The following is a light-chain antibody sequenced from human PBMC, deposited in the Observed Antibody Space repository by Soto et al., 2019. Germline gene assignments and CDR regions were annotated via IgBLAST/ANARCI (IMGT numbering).Light chain of an antibody. J-gene: IGLJ1*01. CDR2: DVS. V-gene: IGLV2-14*03. Sequence: QSALTQPRSVSGSPGQSVSISCTGTSSDVGRYSYVSWYQQHPGKAPKLMIYDVSNRPSGVSNRFSGSKPGNTASLTISGLRAEDEADYYCNSYTSNNTYVFGTGTKVTVL. CDR1: SSDVGRYSY. CDR3: NSYTSNNTYV.